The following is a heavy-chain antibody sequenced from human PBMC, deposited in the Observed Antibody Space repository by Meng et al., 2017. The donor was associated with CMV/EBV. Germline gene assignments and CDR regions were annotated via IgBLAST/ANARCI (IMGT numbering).Heavy chain of an antibody. J-gene: IGHJ4*02. CDR3: GGVGGGSYSAY. V-gene: IGHV3-74*01. CDR1: GFTFSSYW. Sequence: GESLKISCAASGFTFSSYWMYWVRQAPGKGLVWVSRIKSDGSSTTYADSVKGRFTISRYNAKNTLYLQMNSLRADDTGVYYCGGVGGGSYSAYWGQGTLVTVSS. D-gene: IGHD2-15*01. CDR2: IKSDGSST.